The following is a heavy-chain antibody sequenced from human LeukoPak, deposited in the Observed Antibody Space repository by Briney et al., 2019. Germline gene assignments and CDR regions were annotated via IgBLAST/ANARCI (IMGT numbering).Heavy chain of an antibody. CDR1: GGSISSSSYY. V-gene: IGHV4-39*07. CDR3: ARAYSSSFRWGPGNWFDP. CDR2: IYYSGST. Sequence: SETLSLTCTVSGGSISSSSYYWGWIRQPPGKGLEWIGSIYYSGSTYYNPSLKSRVTISVDTSKNQFSLKLSSVTAADTAVYYCARAYSSSFRWGPGNWFDPWGQGTLVTVSS. D-gene: IGHD6-13*01. J-gene: IGHJ5*02.